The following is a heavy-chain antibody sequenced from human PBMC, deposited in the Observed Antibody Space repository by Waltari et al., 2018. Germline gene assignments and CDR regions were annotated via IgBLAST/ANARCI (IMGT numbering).Heavy chain of an antibody. CDR3: ATYIGASVGTAAFDV. CDR2: VSYSGTT. Sequence: QLQLQESGPRLVRPSETLSLICCVSGVSITSNIHYWAWIRQSPGQGLEWIGPVSYSGTTYNSPSLKSRVSVSRDTSKNQVSLILGSVTAADMAVYYCATYIGASVGTAAFDVWGQGTMVTVSS. D-gene: IGHD5-12*01. V-gene: IGHV4-39*01. J-gene: IGHJ3*01. CDR1: GVSITSNIHY.